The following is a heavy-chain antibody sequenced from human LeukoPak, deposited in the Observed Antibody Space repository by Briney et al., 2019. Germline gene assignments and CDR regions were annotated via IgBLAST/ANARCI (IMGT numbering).Heavy chain of an antibody. D-gene: IGHD1-26*01. V-gene: IGHV3-11*01. CDR2: ISSSGSTI. J-gene: IGHJ4*02. CDR3: ARVGELLSESYYFDY. Sequence: GGSLRLSCAASGFTFSDYYMSWIRQAPGKGLEWVSYISSSGSTIYYADSVKGRFTISRDNAKNSLYLQMNSLRAEDTAVYYCARVGELLSESYYFDYWGQGTLVTVSS. CDR1: GFTFSDYY.